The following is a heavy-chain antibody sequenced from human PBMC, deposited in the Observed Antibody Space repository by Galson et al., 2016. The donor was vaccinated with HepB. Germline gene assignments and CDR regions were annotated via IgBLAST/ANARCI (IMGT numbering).Heavy chain of an antibody. CDR1: GGSVTRPGYF. CDR3: SRHYDSTGYRDQGFDH. CDR2: INYSGST. V-gene: IGHV4-61*08. D-gene: IGHD3-22*01. J-gene: IGHJ4*02. Sequence: ETLSLTCAVSGGSVTRPGYFWSWIRQPPGKGLEWIGYINYSGSTNYNPSLNSRVTMSLGTSKNQFSLTFTSVAAADTAVYYCSRHYDSTGYRDQGFDHWGQGTLVTVSS.